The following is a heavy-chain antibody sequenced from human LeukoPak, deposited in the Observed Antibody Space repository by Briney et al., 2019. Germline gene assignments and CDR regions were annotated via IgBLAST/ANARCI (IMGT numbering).Heavy chain of an antibody. D-gene: IGHD4-17*01. CDR3: ASYDYGDYGGGALVY. CDR1: GYTFTSYG. J-gene: IGHJ4*02. V-gene: IGHV1-18*01. CDR2: ISAYNGNT. Sequence: ASVKVSCKASGYTFTSYGISWVRQAPGQGLEWMGWISAYNGNTNYAQKLQGRVTMTTDTSTSTAYMELRSLRSDDTAVYYCASYDYGDYGGGALVYWGQGTLVTVPS.